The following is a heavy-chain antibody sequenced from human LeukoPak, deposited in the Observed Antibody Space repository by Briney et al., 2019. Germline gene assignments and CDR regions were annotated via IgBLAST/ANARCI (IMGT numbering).Heavy chain of an antibody. CDR2: IIPIFGTA. CDR1: GGTFSSYA. D-gene: IGHD6-13*01. V-gene: IGHV1-69*01. J-gene: IGHJ4*02. CDR3: ARRSTGIAAAGPTSFDY. Sequence: SSVKVSCKASGGTFSSYAISWVRQATGQGLEWMGGIIPIFGTANYAQKFQGRVTITADESTSTAYMELSSLRSEDTAVYYCARRSTGIAAAGPTSFDYWGQGTLVTVSS.